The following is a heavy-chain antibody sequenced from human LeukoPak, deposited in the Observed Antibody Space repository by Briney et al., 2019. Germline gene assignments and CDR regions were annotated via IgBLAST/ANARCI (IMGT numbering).Heavy chain of an antibody. Sequence: GGSLRLSCAASGFTFSSYAMSWVRKAPGKGLEWVSVISGSGGSTYYADSVKGWFTISRDNSKNTLYLQMNSLRAEDTAVYYCAKEQNTYSSSPPDYWGQGTLVTVSS. CDR3: AKEQNTYSSSPPDY. CDR2: ISGSGGST. J-gene: IGHJ4*02. CDR1: GFTFSSYA. V-gene: IGHV3-23*01. D-gene: IGHD6-13*01.